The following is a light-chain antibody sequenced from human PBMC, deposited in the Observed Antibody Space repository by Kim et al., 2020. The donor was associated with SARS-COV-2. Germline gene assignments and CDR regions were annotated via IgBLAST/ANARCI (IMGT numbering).Light chain of an antibody. CDR3: QAWDSSTGEV. V-gene: IGLV3-1*01. J-gene: IGLJ2*01. CDR2: QDS. Sequence: VAPGQTASITCSGDKLGDKYACWYQQKPGQSPVLVIYQDSKRTSGIPERFSGSNSGNTATLTISGTQAMDEADYYCQAWDSSTGEVFGGGTQLTVL. CDR1: KLGDKY.